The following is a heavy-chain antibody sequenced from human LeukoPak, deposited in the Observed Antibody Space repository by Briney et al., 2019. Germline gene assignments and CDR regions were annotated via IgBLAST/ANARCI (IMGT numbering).Heavy chain of an antibody. D-gene: IGHD6-19*01. CDR2: ISGSGGST. CDR3: ATQGLVLSRIDY. Sequence: GGSLRLSCAASGFTFSSYAMSWVRQAPGKGLEWVSAISGSGGSTYYADSVKGRFTISRDNSKNTLYLQMNSLRAEDTAVYYCATQGLVLSRIDYWGQGTLVTVSS. CDR1: GFTFSSYA. V-gene: IGHV3-23*01. J-gene: IGHJ4*02.